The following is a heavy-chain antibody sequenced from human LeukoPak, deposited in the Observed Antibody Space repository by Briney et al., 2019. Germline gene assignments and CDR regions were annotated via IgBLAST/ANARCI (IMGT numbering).Heavy chain of an antibody. CDR3: ARATQIMTTVTTDEGYYFDY. D-gene: IGHD4-17*01. Sequence: SETLSLTCTVSGGSVSSSSYYWGWIRQPPGKGLEWIGSIYYSGSTYYNPSLKSRVTISVDTSKNQFSLKLSSVTAADTAVYYCARATQIMTTVTTDEGYYFDYWGQGTLVTVSS. CDR2: IYYSGST. V-gene: IGHV4-39*07. CDR1: GGSVSSSSYY. J-gene: IGHJ4*02.